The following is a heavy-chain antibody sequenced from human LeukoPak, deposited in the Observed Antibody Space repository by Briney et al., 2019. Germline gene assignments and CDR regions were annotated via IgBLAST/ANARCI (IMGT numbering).Heavy chain of an antibody. CDR1: GGSISSYY. Sequence: PSETLSLTCTVSGGSISSYYWTWIRQPAGKGLEWIGRIYTTGSTNYNPSLNSRVTISVDTSKNQFSLKLSSVTAADTAVYYCARVRRGSGWYSSKEGAFDPWGQGTLVTVSS. J-gene: IGHJ5*02. D-gene: IGHD6-13*01. CDR2: IYTTGST. V-gene: IGHV4-4*07. CDR3: ARVRRGSGWYSSKEGAFDP.